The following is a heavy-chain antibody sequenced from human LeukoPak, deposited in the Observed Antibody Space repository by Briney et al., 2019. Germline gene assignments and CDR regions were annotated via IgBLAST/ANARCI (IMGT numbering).Heavy chain of an antibody. Sequence: PSETLSLTCTVSGGSISSGTYYWSWIRQPTGKGLDWIGRICTSGSTNYNPSLKSRVTISVDTSKNQFSLKLSSVTAADTAVYYCARNIYDSSPFDYWGQGTLVTVSS. CDR1: GGSISSGTYY. CDR2: ICTSGST. V-gene: IGHV4-61*02. D-gene: IGHD3-22*01. J-gene: IGHJ4*02. CDR3: ARNIYDSSPFDY.